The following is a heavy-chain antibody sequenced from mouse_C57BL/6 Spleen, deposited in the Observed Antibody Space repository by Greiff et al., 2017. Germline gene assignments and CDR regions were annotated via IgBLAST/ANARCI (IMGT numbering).Heavy chain of an antibody. J-gene: IGHJ2*01. CDR3: ARDYEGFDY. CDR1: GYSITSGYY. CDR2: ISYDGSN. V-gene: IGHV3-6*01. Sequence: EVKLQESGPGLVKPSQSLSLTCSVTGYSITSGYYWNWIRQFPGNKLEWMGYISYDGSNNYNPSLKNRISITRDTSKNQFFLKLNSVTTEDTATYYCARDYEGFDYWGQGTTLTVSS. D-gene: IGHD1-1*01.